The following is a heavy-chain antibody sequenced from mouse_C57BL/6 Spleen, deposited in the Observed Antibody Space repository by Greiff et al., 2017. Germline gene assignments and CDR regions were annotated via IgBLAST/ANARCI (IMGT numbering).Heavy chain of an antibody. V-gene: IGHV2-5*01. CDR3: AIPITTVNCAMDY. J-gene: IGHJ4*01. Sequence: QVQLQQSGPGLVQPSQSLSITCTASGFSLNSYGVHWVRQSPGKGLEWLGVIWRGGSTDYNAAFMSRLSITKDNSKTQVFFKMNSLHADDTAIYCCAIPITTVNCAMDYWGQGTSVTVSA. CDR2: IWRGGST. CDR1: GFSLNSYG. D-gene: IGHD1-1*01.